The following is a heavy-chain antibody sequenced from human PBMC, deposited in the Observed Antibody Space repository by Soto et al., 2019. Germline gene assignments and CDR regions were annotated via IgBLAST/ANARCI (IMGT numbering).Heavy chain of an antibody. J-gene: IGHJ4*02. CDR1: RFSLSTTGVG. V-gene: IGHV2-5*01. CDR3: GHIGWSSVGLYYFDY. CDR2: IYWHDDE. Sequence: HITLKESGPTLVKPTQTLTLTCTFSRFSLSTTGVGVSWIRQPPGKALEWLALIYWHDDERYSPSLKSRLTSTKYTSNNALVPPMISIDPGDTATYYFGHIGWSSVGLYYFDYWGQVALVTVS. D-gene: IGHD3-16*01.